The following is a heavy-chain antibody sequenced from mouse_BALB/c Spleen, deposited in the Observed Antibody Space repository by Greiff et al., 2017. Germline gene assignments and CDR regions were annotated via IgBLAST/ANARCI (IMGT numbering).Heavy chain of an antibody. CDR1: GFTFSSYA. D-gene: IGHD2-4*01. Sequence: EVMLVESGGGLVKPGGSLKLSCAASGFTFSSYAMSWVRQTPEKRLEWVASISSGGSTYYPDSVKGRFTISRDNARNILYLQMSSLRSEDTAMYYCALSTMIPDYFDYWGQGTTLTVSS. CDR3: ALSTMIPDYFDY. CDR2: ISSGGST. J-gene: IGHJ2*01. V-gene: IGHV5-6-5*01.